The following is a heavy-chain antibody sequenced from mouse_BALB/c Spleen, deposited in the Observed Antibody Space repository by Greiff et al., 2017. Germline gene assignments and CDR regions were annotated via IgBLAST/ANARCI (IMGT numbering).Heavy chain of an antibody. D-gene: IGHD2-2*01. CDR3: ARSGGIYYGYDGRSPFAY. Sequence: EVQLQQSGPELVKPGASVKIPCKASGYTFTDYNMDWVKQSHGKSLEWIGDINPNNGGTIYNQKFKGKATLTVDKSSSTAYMELRSLTSEDTAVYYCARSGGIYYGYDGRSPFAYWGQGTLVTVSA. J-gene: IGHJ3*01. CDR1: GYTFTDYN. V-gene: IGHV1-18*01. CDR2: INPNNGGT.